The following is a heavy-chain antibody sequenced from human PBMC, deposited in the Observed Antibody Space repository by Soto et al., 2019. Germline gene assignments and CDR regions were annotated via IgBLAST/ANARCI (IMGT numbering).Heavy chain of an antibody. CDR3: ARNAYGLFDY. CDR2: IYYSGST. Sequence: SETLSLTCTVSGGSISSGDYYWSWIRQPPGKGLEWIGYIYYSGSTFYNPSLKSRVTISVDTSKNQFSLNLSSVPAADTAVYYCARNAYGLFDYWGQGNLVTVSS. J-gene: IGHJ4*01. D-gene: IGHD3-10*01. V-gene: IGHV4-30-4*01. CDR1: GGSISSGDYY.